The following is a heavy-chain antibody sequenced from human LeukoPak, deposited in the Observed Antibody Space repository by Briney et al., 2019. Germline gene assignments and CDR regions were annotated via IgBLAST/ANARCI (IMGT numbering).Heavy chain of an antibody. V-gene: IGHV3-30*02. CDR3: ANLYGDYPDY. Sequence: GGSLRLSCAASGFTFSTYGMHWVRQAPGRGLEWVALIWYDGSNKYYADSVKGRFTISRDNSKNTLYLQMNSLRAEDTAVYYCANLYGDYPDYWGQGTLVTVSS. CDR2: IWYDGSNK. J-gene: IGHJ4*02. CDR1: GFTFSTYG. D-gene: IGHD4-17*01.